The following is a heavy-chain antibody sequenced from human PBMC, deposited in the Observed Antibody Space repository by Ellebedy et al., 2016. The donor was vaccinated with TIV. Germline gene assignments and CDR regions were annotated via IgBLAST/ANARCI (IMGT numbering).Heavy chain of an antibody. Sequence: GESLKISCAASGFTFSSYSLTWVRQAPGKGLEWVAYITGSSDTIYYADSVRGRFTIFRDNAKTSLYLQMNSLRGEDTAVYYCARDCGVSGADDYWGQGTLVTVSS. J-gene: IGHJ4*02. CDR3: ARDCGVSGADDY. CDR1: GFTFSSYS. D-gene: IGHD6-13*01. V-gene: IGHV3-48*01. CDR2: ITGSSDTI.